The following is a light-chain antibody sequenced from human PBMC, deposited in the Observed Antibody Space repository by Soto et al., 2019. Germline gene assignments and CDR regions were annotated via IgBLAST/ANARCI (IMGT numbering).Light chain of an antibody. CDR3: LRYGDSPPAYT. J-gene: IGKJ2*01. Sequence: EIVLTQSPGTVSLSPGERATLSCRASQSVSSRNLAWYRQKPGQAPSLLRATGIPDRFSGSGSGTDFTLTISRLEPEDCAVYYCLRYGDSPPAYTFGQGTKLEIK. V-gene: IGKV3-20*01. CDR1: QSVSSRN.